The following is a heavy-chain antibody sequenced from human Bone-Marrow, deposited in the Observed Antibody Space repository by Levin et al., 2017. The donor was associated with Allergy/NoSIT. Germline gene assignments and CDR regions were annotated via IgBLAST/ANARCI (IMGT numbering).Heavy chain of an antibody. CDR2: IGNGGST. V-gene: IGHV4-39*02. CDR3: VRRPSFMMTPYNRRILTSAFDL. Sequence: KSSETLSLTCMVSGGSINSNNYYWDWVRQPPGKGLEWIGSIGNGGSTDYKPSLKSRVTISADMSKNHFSLRLSSVTVADTAVYHCVRRPSFMMTPYNRRILTSAFDLWGQGTMVIVSS. CDR1: GGSINSNNYY. D-gene: IGHD3-16*01. J-gene: IGHJ3*01.